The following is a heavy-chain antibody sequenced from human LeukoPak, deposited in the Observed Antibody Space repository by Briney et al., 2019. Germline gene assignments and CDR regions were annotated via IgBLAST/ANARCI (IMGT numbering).Heavy chain of an antibody. D-gene: IGHD3-3*01. CDR1: GLTVSSNF. Sequence: PGGSLRLSCAPSGLTVSSNFMSWVRQAPEKGLEWLSIIYSDGSAYYADSVRGRFTISRDTSRNILFLQMNSLRAEDTAIYYCASPDDFWSGYYTELDYWGQGTLVTVSS. CDR2: IYSDGSA. V-gene: IGHV3-53*01. CDR3: ASPDDFWSGYYTELDY. J-gene: IGHJ4*02.